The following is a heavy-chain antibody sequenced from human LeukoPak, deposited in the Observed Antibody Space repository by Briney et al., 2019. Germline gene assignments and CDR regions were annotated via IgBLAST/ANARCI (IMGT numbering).Heavy chain of an antibody. J-gene: IGHJ3*02. CDR2: ISSSSSYI. CDR1: GFTYSSYS. Sequence: GGSLRLSCAASGFTYSSYSMNWVRQAPGKGLEWVSSISSSSSYIYYADSVKGRFTISRDNAKNSLYLQMNSLRAEDTAVYYCARVPHTYYDFWSGYPHAFDIWGQGTMVTVSS. D-gene: IGHD3-3*01. CDR3: ARVPHTYYDFWSGYPHAFDI. V-gene: IGHV3-21*01.